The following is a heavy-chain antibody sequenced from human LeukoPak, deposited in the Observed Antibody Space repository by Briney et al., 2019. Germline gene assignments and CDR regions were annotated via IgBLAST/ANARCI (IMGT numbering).Heavy chain of an antibody. CDR3: ARYYDSSGYTQGAFDI. CDR1: GFTVSSNY. V-gene: IGHV3-66*02. J-gene: IGHJ3*02. CDR2: FYRGIST. Sequence: PGGSLTLSGAASGFTVSSNYRSWVRQAPGKGLEWFSSFYRGISTYYADSVKGRFTTSRDHSKNTVYLQMDSLRPEDTAVYYCARYYDSSGYTQGAFDIWGQGTMVTVS. D-gene: IGHD3-22*01.